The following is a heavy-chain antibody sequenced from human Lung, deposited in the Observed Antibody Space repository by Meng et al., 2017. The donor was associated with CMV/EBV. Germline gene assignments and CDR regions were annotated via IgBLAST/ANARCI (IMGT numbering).Heavy chain of an antibody. V-gene: IGHV3-74*01. D-gene: IGHD3-22*01. J-gene: IGHJ3*02. CDR3: ARDCHPEGGYPSDAFDI. Sequence: GESLKISCAASGFTFSSYWMHWVRQAPGKGLVWVSRINSDGSSTSYADSVKGRFTISRDNAKNTLYLQMNSLRAEDTAVYYCARDCHPEGGYPSDAFDIWGQGTMVTFSS. CDR2: INSDGSST. CDR1: GFTFSSYW.